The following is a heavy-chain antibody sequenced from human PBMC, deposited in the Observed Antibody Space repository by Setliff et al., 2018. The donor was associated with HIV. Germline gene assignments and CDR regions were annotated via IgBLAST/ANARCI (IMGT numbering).Heavy chain of an antibody. D-gene: IGHD3-16*01. V-gene: IGHV4-39*01. CDR1: GGSININNYY. CDR3: AGQFWMLTTLYFDS. CDR2: IYYSGST. Sequence: SETLSLTCTVSGGSININNYYWGWIRQPPGKGLEWIGSIYYSGSTYYNPSLKSRLTITQHTSKNHFSLSLSSVTAADTAVYYCAGQFWMLTTLYFDSLGPGTLVTVSS. J-gene: IGHJ4*02.